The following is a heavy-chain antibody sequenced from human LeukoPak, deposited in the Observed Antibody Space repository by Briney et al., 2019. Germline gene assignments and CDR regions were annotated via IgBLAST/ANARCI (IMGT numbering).Heavy chain of an antibody. J-gene: IGHJ6*03. Sequence: KPSETLSLNCTVSGGSISSYYWSWIRQPAGKGLGWIGRIYTSGSTNYNPSLKSRVTMSVDTSKNQFSLKLSSVTAADTAVYYCARVKGYCSSTSCYSYYYYMDVWGKGTTVTVSS. CDR1: GGSISSYY. CDR3: ARVKGYCSSTSCYSYYYYMDV. CDR2: IYTSGST. D-gene: IGHD2-2*02. V-gene: IGHV4-4*07.